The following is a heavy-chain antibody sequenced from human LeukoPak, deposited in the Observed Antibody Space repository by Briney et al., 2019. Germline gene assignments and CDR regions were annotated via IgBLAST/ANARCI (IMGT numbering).Heavy chain of an antibody. CDR1: GFTFGSYA. V-gene: IGHV3-30-3*01. CDR2: ISYDGGNK. Sequence: GGSLRLSCAASGFTFGSYAMHWVRQAPGKGLEWVAVISYDGGNKYYADSVKGRFTISRDNSKNTLYLQMNSLKTEDTAVYYCATGAPSGGGYFDYWGQGTLVTVSS. D-gene: IGHD2-15*01. CDR3: ATGAPSGGGYFDY. J-gene: IGHJ4*02.